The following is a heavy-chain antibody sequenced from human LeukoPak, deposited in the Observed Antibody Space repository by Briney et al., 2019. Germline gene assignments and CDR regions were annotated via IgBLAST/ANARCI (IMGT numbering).Heavy chain of an antibody. CDR3: ARFSYDSSGYYYAGPTLADY. Sequence: PSETLSLTCAVYGGSFSGYYWSWIRQPPGKGLEWIGEINHSGSTNYNPSLKSRVTISVDTSKNQFSLKLSSVTAADTAVYYCARFSYDSSGYYYAGPTLADYWGQGTLVTVSS. V-gene: IGHV4-34*01. J-gene: IGHJ4*02. CDR1: GGSFSGYY. CDR2: INHSGST. D-gene: IGHD3-22*01.